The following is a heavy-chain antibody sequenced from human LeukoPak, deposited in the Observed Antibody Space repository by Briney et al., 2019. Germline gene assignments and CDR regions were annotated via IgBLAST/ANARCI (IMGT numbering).Heavy chain of an antibody. CDR1: GFTFSSYG. D-gene: IGHD1/OR15-1a*01. Sequence: GGSLRLSCAASGFTFSSYGMHWVRQAPGKGLEWVAVISYDGSNKYYADSVKGRFTISRDNSKNTLYLQMNSLRAEDTAVYYCAKELFWNNDPTALDYWGQGTLVTVSS. CDR3: AKELFWNNDPTALDY. CDR2: ISYDGSNK. J-gene: IGHJ4*02. V-gene: IGHV3-30*18.